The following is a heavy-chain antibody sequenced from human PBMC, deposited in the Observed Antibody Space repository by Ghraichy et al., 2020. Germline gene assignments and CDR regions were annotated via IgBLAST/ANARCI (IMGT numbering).Heavy chain of an antibody. CDR1: GFTFRRYW. V-gene: IGHV3-74*01. CDR2: INSDGSST. Sequence: GGSLRLSCAASGFTFRRYWMHWVRQAPGKGLVWVSRINSDGSSTRYADSVKGRFTISRDNAKNTLYLQMNSLRAEDTAVYYCARGDVDTAMVTEGYYYYYGMDVWGQGTTVTVFS. CDR3: ARGDVDTAMVTEGYYYYYGMDV. D-gene: IGHD5-18*01. J-gene: IGHJ6*02.